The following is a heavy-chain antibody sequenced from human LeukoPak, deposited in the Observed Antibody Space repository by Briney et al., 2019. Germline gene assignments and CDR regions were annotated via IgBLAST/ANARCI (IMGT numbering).Heavy chain of an antibody. CDR1: GFTFSSYN. CDR3: ARVVVGNYYGGVLDY. V-gene: IGHV3-21*01. CDR2: ISRSSRYR. J-gene: IGHJ4*02. D-gene: IGHD1-26*01. Sequence: KTGGSLRLSCAASGFTFSSYNMNCVRQAPGKGLEWVSSISRSSRYRYHADSVKGRFTISRDNAKTSLYLQMNSLRAEDTAVYYCARVVVGNYYGGVLDYWGQGTLVSVSS.